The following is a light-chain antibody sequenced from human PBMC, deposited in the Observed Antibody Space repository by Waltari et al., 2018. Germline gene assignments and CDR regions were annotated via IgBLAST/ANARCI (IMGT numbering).Light chain of an antibody. CDR2: KVS. CDR1: QSLVHSDGNTY. V-gene: IGKV2-30*02. CDR3: MQGTHWLYT. Sequence: DVVMTQSALSLPVTLGQPASISCRSSQSLVHSDGNTYLNWFQQRPGQSPRRLIYKVSNRDSGVPDRFSGSGSSTDFTLKISRVEAEDVGVYYCMQGTHWLYTFGQGTKLEIK. J-gene: IGKJ2*01.